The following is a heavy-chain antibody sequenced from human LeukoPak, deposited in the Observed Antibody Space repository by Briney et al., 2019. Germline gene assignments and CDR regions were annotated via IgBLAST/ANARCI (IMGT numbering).Heavy chain of an antibody. V-gene: IGHV4-4*07. CDR1: GGSISSYY. J-gene: IGHJ4*02. D-gene: IGHD2-15*01. Sequence: SETLSLTCTVSGGSISSYYWSWIRQPAGKGLEWIGRIYTSGSTNYNPSLKSRVTMSVDTSKNQFSLKLSSLTAADTAVYYCARAPKYCSDGTCYSGYFEYWGQGTLVTVSS. CDR3: ARAPKYCSDGTCYSGYFEY. CDR2: IYTSGST.